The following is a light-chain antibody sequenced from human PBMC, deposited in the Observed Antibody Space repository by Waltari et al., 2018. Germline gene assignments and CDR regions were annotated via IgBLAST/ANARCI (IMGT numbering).Light chain of an antibody. V-gene: IGLV8-61*01. CDR1: SGSLSTTSS. J-gene: IGLJ3*02. CDR3: ALYMGSGMWV. Sequence: QTVVTQEPSLSVSPGGPVTLTCALSSGSLSTTSSPPWYQQTPGQATRTLGAKPSARVAGGPERFSCSSLGNTAGLSIAWAQADDEADYYCALYMGSGMWVFGGGTRLSVL. CDR2: KPS.